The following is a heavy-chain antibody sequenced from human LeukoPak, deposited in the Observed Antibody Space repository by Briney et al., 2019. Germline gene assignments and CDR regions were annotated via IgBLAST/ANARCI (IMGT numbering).Heavy chain of an antibody. CDR3: ARARYGSGSYHYMDV. Sequence: ETLSLTCTVSGGSITGRNSFWGWIRQPPGKGLVWIGSVHSIGSTYYNPSLKSRVTISVDSSRNLFSLHLTSVTAADTAVYYCARARYGSGSYHYMDVWGKGTTVTISS. D-gene: IGHD3-10*01. CDR1: GGSITGRNSF. J-gene: IGHJ6*03. V-gene: IGHV4-39*07. CDR2: VHSIGST.